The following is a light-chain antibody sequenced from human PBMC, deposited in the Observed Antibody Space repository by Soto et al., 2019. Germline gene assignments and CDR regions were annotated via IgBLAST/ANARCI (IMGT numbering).Light chain of an antibody. CDR2: AAS. CDR3: QKYSRPTV. J-gene: IGKJ3*01. CDR1: QDVRSF. V-gene: IGKV1-27*01. Sequence: DIPMTQSPTSLSSSVGDRVTITCRASQDVRSFVAWYQQKPGKAPKLLIYAASTQQSEVPPRFSGSGSGSDFTISIQGLQPEDVATYSCQKYSRPTVFGPGTKVEIK.